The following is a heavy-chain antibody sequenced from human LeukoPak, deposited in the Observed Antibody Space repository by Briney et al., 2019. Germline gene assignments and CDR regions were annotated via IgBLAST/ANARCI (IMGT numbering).Heavy chain of an antibody. D-gene: IGHD6-13*01. CDR1: GGTFTSYT. CDR2: IIPILGIA. Sequence: SVKVSCKASGGTFTSYTISWVRQAPGQGLEWMGRIIPILGIANYAQKFQGRVTITADKSTSTAYMELSSLRSEDTAVYYCARDGHSSPMVDYWGQGTLVTVSS. J-gene: IGHJ4*02. CDR3: ARDGHSSPMVDY. V-gene: IGHV1-69*04.